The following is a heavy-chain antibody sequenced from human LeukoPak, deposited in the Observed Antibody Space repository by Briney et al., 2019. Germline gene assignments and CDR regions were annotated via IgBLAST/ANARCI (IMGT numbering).Heavy chain of an antibody. CDR2: ISGSGGST. D-gene: IGHD3-10*01. CDR1: GFTFSSYA. Sequence: GGSLRLSCAASGFTFSSYAMSWVRQAPGKGLEWVSAISGSGGSTYYADSVKGRFTISRDNSKNTLYLQMNSLRAEDTAVYYCASSITMVRGTTWYFDYWGQGTLVTVSS. CDR3: ASSITMVRGTTWYFDY. V-gene: IGHV3-23*01. J-gene: IGHJ4*02.